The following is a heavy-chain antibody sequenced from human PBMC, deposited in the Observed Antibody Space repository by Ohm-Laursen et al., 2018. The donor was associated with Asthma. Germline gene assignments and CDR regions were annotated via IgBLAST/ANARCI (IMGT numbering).Heavy chain of an antibody. J-gene: IGHJ4*02. CDR1: GFTFSSYA. D-gene: IGHD1-26*01. CDR3: AKATVQFSGSYFFDY. V-gene: IGHV3-30*18. CDR2: ASYGGGNK. Sequence: SLRLSCAASGFTFSSYAMHWVRQAPGRGLEWLAFASYGGGNKDYADSVKGRFTISRDNSDNALYLQMNSLRADDSAVYFCAKATVQFSGSYFFDYWGQGSLVTVSS.